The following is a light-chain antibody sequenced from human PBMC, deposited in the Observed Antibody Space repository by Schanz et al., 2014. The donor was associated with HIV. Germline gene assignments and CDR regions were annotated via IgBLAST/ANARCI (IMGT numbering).Light chain of an antibody. J-gene: IGKJ1*01. CDR3: QQFNNWPPEGT. V-gene: IGKV3-20*01. Sequence: EIVLTQSPGTLSLSPGERATLSCRASQTVSSSSLAWYRQEPGQAPSLLIYAASRRPTGIPDRFSGSGSGTEFTLTISSLLSEDFAIYYCQQFNNWPPEGTFGQGTKVELK. CDR1: QTVSSSS. CDR2: AAS.